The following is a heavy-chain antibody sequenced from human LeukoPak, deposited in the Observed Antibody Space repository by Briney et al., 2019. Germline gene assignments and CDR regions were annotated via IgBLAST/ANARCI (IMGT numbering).Heavy chain of an antibody. Sequence: SVKVSCKVSGYTLTELSMHWVGQAPGKGLEWMGGFDPEDGETIYAQKFQGRVPMTEDTSTDTAYMELSRLRSDDTAVYYCARGATGAAYNRLDYWGQGTLVTVSS. D-gene: IGHD1-1*01. J-gene: IGHJ4*02. V-gene: IGHV1-24*01. CDR1: GYTLTELS. CDR2: FDPEDGET. CDR3: ARGATGAAYNRLDY.